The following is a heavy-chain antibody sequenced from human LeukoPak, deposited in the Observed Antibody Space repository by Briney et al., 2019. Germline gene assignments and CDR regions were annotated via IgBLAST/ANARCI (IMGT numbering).Heavy chain of an antibody. J-gene: IGHJ4*02. D-gene: IGHD3-22*01. CDR3: ARWSSDSRGYYYFLEF. V-gene: IGHV5-51*01. CDR2: IYPADSDT. Sequence: GESLKISCEGSGYSFPNYWIGWVRQMPGKGLEWMAIIYPADSDTRYSPSFQGQVTISADKSISTAYLQWRSLKASDTAMYYGARWSSDSRGYYYFLEFWGQGTLVTVSS. CDR1: GYSFPNYW.